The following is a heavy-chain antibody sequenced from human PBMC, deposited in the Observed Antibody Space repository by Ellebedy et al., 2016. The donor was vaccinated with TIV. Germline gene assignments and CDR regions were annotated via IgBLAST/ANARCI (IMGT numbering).Heavy chain of an antibody. V-gene: IGHV1-69*13. D-gene: IGHD6-13*01. CDR1: GYTFTSYD. Sequence: SVKVSCXASGYTFTSYDINWVRQATGQGLEWMGGIIPIFGTANYAQKFQGRVTITADESTSTAYMELSSLRSEDTAVYYCARDGSSSWYLEAFDIWGQGTMVTVSS. CDR2: IIPIFGTA. J-gene: IGHJ3*02. CDR3: ARDGSSSWYLEAFDI.